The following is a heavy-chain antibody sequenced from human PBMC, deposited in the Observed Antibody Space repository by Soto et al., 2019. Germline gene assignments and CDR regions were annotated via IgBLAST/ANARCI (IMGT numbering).Heavy chain of an antibody. V-gene: IGHV4-34*12. CDR3: ARERGGYGLFDS. CDR1: GGSFSAYY. CDR2: IIHSEST. Sequence: SETLSLTCAVYGGSFSAYYWSWVRQPPGEGLEWIGEIIHSESTKYNPSLKSRVTISVDTSKNQFSLKLSSVTAADTAVYYCARERGGYGLFDSWGQGTLVTVSS. J-gene: IGHJ4*02. D-gene: IGHD5-18*01.